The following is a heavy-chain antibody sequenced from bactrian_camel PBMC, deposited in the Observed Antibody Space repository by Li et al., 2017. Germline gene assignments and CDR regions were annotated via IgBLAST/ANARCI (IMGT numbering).Heavy chain of an antibody. Sequence: HVQLVESGGGSVRAGGSLRLSCAASGYDYNPNYMVMAWFRQDTGKEREGLAAIYTAAGNAFSADAVKGRFTISHDNANDTTFLQMNSLMPEDSAMYYCAAKSPGGGWYSPGSYNYWGQGTQVTVS. V-gene: IGHV3S54*01. D-gene: IGHD6*01. J-gene: IGHJ4*01. CDR1: GYDYNPNYMV. CDR2: IYTAAGNA. CDR3: AAKSPGGGWYSPGSYNY.